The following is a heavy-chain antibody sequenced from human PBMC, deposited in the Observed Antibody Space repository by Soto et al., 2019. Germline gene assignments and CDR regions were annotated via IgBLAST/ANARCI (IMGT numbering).Heavy chain of an antibody. D-gene: IGHD4-4*01. CDR3: ARSPPGDSKTNWFDP. Sequence: QVQLVQSGAEVKKPGASVKVSCKASGYTFTDYYIHWVRQAPGQGLQWMGSINPNSGGTNFAQKFQCRVTMTRDSSISTAYMELSRLKSDDTAIYYCARSPPGDSKTNWFDPWGQGTLVTVSS. CDR2: INPNSGGT. J-gene: IGHJ5*02. CDR1: GYTFTDYY. V-gene: IGHV1-2*02.